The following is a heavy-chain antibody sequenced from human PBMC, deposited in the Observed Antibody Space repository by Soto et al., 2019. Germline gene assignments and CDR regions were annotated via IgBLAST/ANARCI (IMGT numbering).Heavy chain of an antibody. CDR3: ASYGGNSAYSFDY. Sequence: SETLSLTCTVSGGSISSYYWSWIRQPPGKGLECIGYIHYSGSTNYNPSLKSRVTISVDTSKNQFSLKLSSVTAADTAVYYCASYGGNSAYSFDYWGQGTLVTVSS. CDR2: IHYSGST. CDR1: GGSISSYY. J-gene: IGHJ4*02. D-gene: IGHD4-17*01. V-gene: IGHV4-59*01.